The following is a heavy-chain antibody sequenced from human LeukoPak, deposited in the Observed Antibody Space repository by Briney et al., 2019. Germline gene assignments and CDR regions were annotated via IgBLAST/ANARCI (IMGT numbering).Heavy chain of an antibody. CDR2: IYYSGST. CDR1: GGSISSSSYY. D-gene: IGHD4-11*01. CDR3: AREDSNYGNFDY. V-gene: IGHV4-39*07. J-gene: IGHJ4*02. Sequence: SETLSLTCTVSGGSISSSSYYWGWIRQPPGKGLEWIGSIYYSGSTYYNPSLKSRVTISVDTSKNQFSLKLSSVTAADTAVYYCAREDSNYGNFDYWGQGTLVTVSS.